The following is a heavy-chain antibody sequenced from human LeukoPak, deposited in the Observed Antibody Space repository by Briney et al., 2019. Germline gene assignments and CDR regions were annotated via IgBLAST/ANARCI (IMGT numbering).Heavy chain of an antibody. J-gene: IGHJ4*02. CDR3: AKRGPVLRYFDWVFDY. CDR1: GFTFGSYA. V-gene: IGHV3-9*01. CDR2: IRRDGGSE. Sequence: GGSLRLSCAASGFTFGSYAMHWVRQAPGKGLEWVSDIRRDGGSERYADSVKGRFTISRDNAKNSVYLQMNSLRAEDTAVYYCAKRGPVLRYFDWVFDYWGQGNLVTVSS. D-gene: IGHD3-9*01.